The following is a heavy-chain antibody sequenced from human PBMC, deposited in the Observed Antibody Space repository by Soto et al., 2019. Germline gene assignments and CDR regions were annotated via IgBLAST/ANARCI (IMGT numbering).Heavy chain of an antibody. J-gene: IGHJ6*02. CDR3: AKVDYDSSGRTCGMDV. CDR1: GFRLSKYA. D-gene: IGHD3-22*01. V-gene: IGHV3-23*01. Sequence: EVQVLESGGGLVQPGGSLRLSCAASGFRLSKYAMRWVRQAPGKGLEWVSSLSDSGVATYYADSVKGRFTISRDNSKNTLYLQMNSLRVEDTAVYYCAKVDYDSSGRTCGMDVWGHGTTVTVSS. CDR2: LSDSGVAT.